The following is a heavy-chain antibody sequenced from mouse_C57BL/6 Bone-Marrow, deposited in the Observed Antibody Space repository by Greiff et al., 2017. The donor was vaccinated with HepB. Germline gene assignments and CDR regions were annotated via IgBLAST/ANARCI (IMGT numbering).Heavy chain of an antibody. V-gene: IGHV3-6*01. Sequence: EVKVEESGPGLVKPSQSLSLTCSVTGYSITSGYYWNWIRQFPGNKLEWMGYISYDGSNNYNPSLKNRISITRDTSKNQFFLKLNSVTTEDTATYYCARDHGWYFDVWGTGTTVTVSS. CDR2: ISYDGSN. J-gene: IGHJ1*03. CDR1: GYSITSGYY. CDR3: ARDHGWYFDV.